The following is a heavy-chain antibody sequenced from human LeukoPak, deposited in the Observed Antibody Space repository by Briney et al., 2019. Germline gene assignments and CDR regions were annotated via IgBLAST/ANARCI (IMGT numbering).Heavy chain of an antibody. J-gene: IGHJ3*02. Sequence: SETLSLTCTVSGGSISSHYWTWIRQPAGTGLEYIGRIYPSGSTNYNPSLKGRVTMAIDTSKTQFSLRLSSVTAADTAVYYCARDAQFPGSSDAFDIWGQGTMVTVSS. CDR2: IYPSGST. D-gene: IGHD6-6*01. CDR1: GGSISSHY. V-gene: IGHV4-4*07. CDR3: ARDAQFPGSSDAFDI.